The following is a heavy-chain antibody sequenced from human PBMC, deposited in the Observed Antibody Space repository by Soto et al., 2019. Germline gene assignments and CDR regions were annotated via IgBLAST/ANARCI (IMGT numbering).Heavy chain of an antibody. D-gene: IGHD3-3*01. Sequence: PSETLSLTCTVSGGSISSYYWSWIRQPPGKGLEWIGYIYYSGSTNHNPSLKSRVTISVDTSKNQFSLKLSSVTAADTAVYYCARVNTYYDFWSGYYSVSYFDYWGQGTLVTVSS. CDR1: GGSISSYY. CDR2: IYYSGST. J-gene: IGHJ4*02. CDR3: ARVNTYYDFWSGYYSVSYFDY. V-gene: IGHV4-59*01.